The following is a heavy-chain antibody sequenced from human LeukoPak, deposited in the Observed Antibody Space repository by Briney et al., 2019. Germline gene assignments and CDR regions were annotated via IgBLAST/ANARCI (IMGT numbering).Heavy chain of an antibody. D-gene: IGHD1-26*01. J-gene: IGHJ4*01. V-gene: IGHV3-21*06. CDR2: IASSGTYI. CDR1: GYTFNTFH. Sequence: PGGSLRLSCAGSGYTFNTFHMNWVRQAPGKGLEWVSSIASSGTYITYADSVQGQFTISRDNAKNSLYLQMNSLRVDDTALYYCARASGGWDLDYWGHGTLVTVSS. CDR3: ARASGGWDLDY.